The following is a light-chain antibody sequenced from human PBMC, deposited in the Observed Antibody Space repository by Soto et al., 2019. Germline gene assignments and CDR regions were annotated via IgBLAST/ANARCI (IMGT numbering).Light chain of an antibody. CDR1: SSDIGAHYD. CDR2: GNN. V-gene: IGLV1-40*01. CDR3: AAWDDSLSGVV. J-gene: IGLJ2*01. Sequence: QSVLTQPPSVSGAPGQRVTISCTGSSSDIGAHYDVHWYQQLPGTAPKLLIYGNNQRPSGVPDRFSGSKSGTSASLAITGLRSEDEADYYCAAWDDSLSGVVFGGGTKLTVL.